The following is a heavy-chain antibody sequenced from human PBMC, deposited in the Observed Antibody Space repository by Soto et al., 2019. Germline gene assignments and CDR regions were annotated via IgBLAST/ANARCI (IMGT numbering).Heavy chain of an antibody. Sequence: GGSLRLSCVASGFAFSSYGIHWVRQAPGKGLEWVAVISNDGSKEYYADSVKGRFTISRDNSKNTLYLQMDSLRPEDMAVYYCAKEITVAGDFDYWGHGTLVTVSS. CDR1: GFAFSSYG. D-gene: IGHD6-19*01. V-gene: IGHV3-30*18. CDR2: ISNDGSKE. CDR3: AKEITVAGDFDY. J-gene: IGHJ4*01.